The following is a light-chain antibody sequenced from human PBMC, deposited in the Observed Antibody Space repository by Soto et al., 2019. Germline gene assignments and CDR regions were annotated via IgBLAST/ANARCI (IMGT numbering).Light chain of an antibody. CDR1: SSDIGTYKY. CDR3: CSYVDSSTVYV. J-gene: IGLJ1*01. V-gene: IGLV2-23*01. Sequence: QSALTQPASVSGSPGQSITISCTGTSSDIGTYKYVSWFQHHPGKAPKLIIYEGSKRPSGVSDRFSVSRSGNTASLTISGLQAEDEADYYCCSYVDSSTVYVFGTGTKLTVL. CDR2: EGS.